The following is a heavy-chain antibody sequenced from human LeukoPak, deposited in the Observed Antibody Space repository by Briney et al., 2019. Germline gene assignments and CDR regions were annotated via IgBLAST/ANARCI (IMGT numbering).Heavy chain of an antibody. CDR1: GGSFSSSSCY. J-gene: IGHJ4*02. CDR2: IHYSAST. CDR3: ARQPTTVIAVAGNFDY. V-gene: IGHV4-39*01. Sequence: SETLSLTCTVPGGSFSSSSCYWGRIRQRPGKGLEWIGSIHYSASTYSNPSLKSRVTISVDTSRNQFTLNLSSVTAAHTAVYYCARQPTTVIAVAGNFDYWGQGTLVTVSS. D-gene: IGHD6-19*01.